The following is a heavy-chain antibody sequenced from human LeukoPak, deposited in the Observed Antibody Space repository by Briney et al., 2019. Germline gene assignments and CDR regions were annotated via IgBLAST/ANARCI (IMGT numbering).Heavy chain of an antibody. V-gene: IGHV3-23*01. D-gene: IGHD2-2*01. J-gene: IGHJ4*02. CDR3: AKGKLVPAAFFDY. CDR2: TSGSCGYT. CDR1: GFTFSGYA. Sequence: AGESLRLSCAASGFTFSGYAMTWVRQAPGKGLEWVSTTSGSCGYTHYADSVKGRFTISRDNAKNTLYLQVNSLRAEDTAVYYCAKGKLVPAAFFDYWGQGTLVTVSS.